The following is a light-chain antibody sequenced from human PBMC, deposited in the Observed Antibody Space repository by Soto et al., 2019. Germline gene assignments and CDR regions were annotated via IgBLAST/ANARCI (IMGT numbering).Light chain of an antibody. V-gene: IGKV1-39*01. CDR3: QQSYSTLFT. Sequence: DIQMTQSPSSLSASVGDRVTITCRASQRISSYLNWYQQKPGKAPKLLIYAASSLQSGVPSRFSGSGSGTEFTLTISSLQPEDFATYYCQQSYSTLFTFGPGTKVDIK. CDR2: AAS. CDR1: QRISSY. J-gene: IGKJ3*01.